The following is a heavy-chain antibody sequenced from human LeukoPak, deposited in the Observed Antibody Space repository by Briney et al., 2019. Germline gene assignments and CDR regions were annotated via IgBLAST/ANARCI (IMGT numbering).Heavy chain of an antibody. CDR3: ARVRYSGSYYFDY. Sequence: SETLSLTCTVSGGSISSGGYYWSWIRQHPGKGLEWIGYIYYSGSTYYNPSLKSRVTISVDTSKSQFSLKLSSVTAADTAVYYCARVRYSGSYYFDYWGQGTLVTVSS. CDR2: IYYSGST. V-gene: IGHV4-31*03. CDR1: GGSISSGGYY. J-gene: IGHJ4*02. D-gene: IGHD1-26*01.